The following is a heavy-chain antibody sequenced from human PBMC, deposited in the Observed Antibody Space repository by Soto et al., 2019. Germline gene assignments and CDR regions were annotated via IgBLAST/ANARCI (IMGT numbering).Heavy chain of an antibody. CDR3: ARSQGGSSSLDIYYYYYYGMDV. D-gene: IGHD2-15*01. V-gene: IGHV1-69*01. Sequence: QVQLVQSGAEVKKPGSSVKVSCKAPGGTFSSYAISWVRQAPGRGLEWMGGIIPIFGTAKYAQKFQGRVTITADESTSTGYMELSSLRSEDTAVYYCARSQGGSSSLDIYYYYYYGMDVWGQWTTVTVSS. CDR1: GGTFSSYA. J-gene: IGHJ6*02. CDR2: IIPIFGTA.